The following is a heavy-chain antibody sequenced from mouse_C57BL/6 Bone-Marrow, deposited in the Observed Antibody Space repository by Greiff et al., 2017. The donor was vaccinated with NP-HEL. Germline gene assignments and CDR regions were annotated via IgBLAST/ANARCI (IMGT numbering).Heavy chain of an antibody. CDR2: ISSGSSTI. Sequence: EVKLQESGGGLVKPGGSLKLSCAASGFTFSDYGMHWVRQAPEKGLEWVAYISSGSSTIYYADTVKGRFTISRDNAKNTLFLQMTSLRSEDTAMYYCARWGYYGSSDYWGQGTTLTVSS. CDR1: GFTFSDYG. V-gene: IGHV5-17*01. CDR3: ARWGYYGSSDY. J-gene: IGHJ2*01. D-gene: IGHD1-1*01.